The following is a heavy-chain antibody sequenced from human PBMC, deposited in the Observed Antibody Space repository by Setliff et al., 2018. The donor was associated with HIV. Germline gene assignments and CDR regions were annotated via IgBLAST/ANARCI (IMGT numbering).Heavy chain of an antibody. CDR1: GYTFTSYW. V-gene: IGHV5-51*01. J-gene: IGHJ4*02. Sequence: PGESLKISCKGSGYTFTSYWIGWVRQMPGKGLEWMGIIYPGDSDTRYSPSFQGRVTISADKSINTAYLQWSSLQASDTAMYYCARRASKASLDYWSQGALVTVSS. CDR2: IYPGDSDT. CDR3: ARRASKASLDY.